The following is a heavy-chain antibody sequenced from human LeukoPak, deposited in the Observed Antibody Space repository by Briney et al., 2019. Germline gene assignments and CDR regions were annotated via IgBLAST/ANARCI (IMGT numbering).Heavy chain of an antibody. CDR2: IKSDGSSI. CDR3: ARGRGEYNWNAELAC. V-gene: IGHV3-74*01. Sequence: PGGSLRLSCAASGFTFSSYWMHWVRQVPGKGLVCVSRIKSDGSSIDYADSVKGRFTISRDNAKNTLYLQMNSLRAEDTAVYYCARGRGEYNWNAELACWGQGTLVTVSS. D-gene: IGHD1-20*01. CDR1: GFTFSSYW. J-gene: IGHJ4*02.